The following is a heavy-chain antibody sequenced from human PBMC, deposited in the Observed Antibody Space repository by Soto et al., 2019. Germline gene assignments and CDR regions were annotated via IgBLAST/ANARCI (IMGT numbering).Heavy chain of an antibody. Sequence: ASVKVSCKASGYTFTSYYMHWVRQAPGQGLEWMGIIDPSDGSTTYAQKFQGRVSMTRDKSTSTLYMELSSLSSEDTALYYCARVDSSGYLGKYYFDNWDQGTQVTVSS. CDR1: GYTFTSYY. J-gene: IGHJ4*02. CDR2: IDPSDGST. D-gene: IGHD3-22*01. CDR3: ARVDSSGYLGKYYFDN. V-gene: IGHV1-46*01.